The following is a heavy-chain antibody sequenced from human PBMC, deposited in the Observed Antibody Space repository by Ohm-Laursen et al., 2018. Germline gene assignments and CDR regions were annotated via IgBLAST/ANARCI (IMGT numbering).Heavy chain of an antibody. Sequence: SLRLSCTASGFTFSSYGMHWVRQAPGKGLEWVAVISYDGSNKYYADSVKGRFTISRDSSKNTLYLQMNSLRADDTAVYYCAKGLYGDYVPDYWGQGTLVTVSS. D-gene: IGHD4-17*01. J-gene: IGHJ4*02. V-gene: IGHV3-30*18. CDR3: AKGLYGDYVPDY. CDR1: GFTFSSYG. CDR2: ISYDGSNK.